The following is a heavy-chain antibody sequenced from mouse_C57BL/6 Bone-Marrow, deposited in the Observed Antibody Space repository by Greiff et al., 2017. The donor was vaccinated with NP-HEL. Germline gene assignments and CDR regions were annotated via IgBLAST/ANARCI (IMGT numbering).Heavy chain of an antibody. CDR2: IYPGDGDT. CDR1: GYAFSSSW. Sequence: VQLQQSGPELVKPGASVKISCKASGYAFSSSWMNWVKQRPGKGLEWIGRIYPGDGDTNYNGKFKGKATLTADKSSSTAYMQLSSLTSEDSAVYFCAPYYYCSSYDWYFDVWGTGTTVTVSS. V-gene: IGHV1-82*01. D-gene: IGHD1-1*01. CDR3: APYYYCSSYDWYFDV. J-gene: IGHJ1*03.